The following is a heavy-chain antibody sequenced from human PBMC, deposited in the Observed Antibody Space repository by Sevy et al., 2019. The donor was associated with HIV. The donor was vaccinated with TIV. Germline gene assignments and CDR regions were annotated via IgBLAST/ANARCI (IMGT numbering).Heavy chain of an antibody. CDR2: IIPIFGTA. CDR1: GGTFSSYA. D-gene: IGHD3-22*01. CDR3: ARDLGDYYDNSGYRGNWFDP. Sequence: ASVKVSCKASGGTFSSYAISWVRQAPGQGLEWMGGIIPIFGTANYAQKFQGRVTITADESTSTAYMELSSLRSEDTAVYYCARDLGDYYDNSGYRGNWFDPWGQGTLVTVSS. V-gene: IGHV1-69*13. J-gene: IGHJ5*02.